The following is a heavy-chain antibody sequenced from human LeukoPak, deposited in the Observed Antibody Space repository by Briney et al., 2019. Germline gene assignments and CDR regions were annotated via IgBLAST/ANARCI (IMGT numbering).Heavy chain of an antibody. CDR1: GESISSYY. CDR2: ISNSGST. J-gene: IGHJ3*02. V-gene: IGHV4-59*01. D-gene: IGHD1-1*01. CDR3: VRLQPDTGEWAFDI. Sequence: PSETLSLTCAVSGESISSYYWSWIRQPPGEGLEWIGYISNSGSTNYNPSLKSRVTISVDTSKNQLSLKLSYVTAADTAVYHCVRLQPDTGEWAFDIWGQGTMVSVSS.